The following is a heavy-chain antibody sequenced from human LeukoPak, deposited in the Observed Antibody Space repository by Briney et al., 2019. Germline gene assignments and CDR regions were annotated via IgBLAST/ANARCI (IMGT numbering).Heavy chain of an antibody. V-gene: IGHV3-23*01. J-gene: IGHJ3*02. CDR3: AKTVVVTANPRAFDI. CDR2: ISDSGDST. Sequence: PGGSLRLSCAASGFIFSSYGMSWVRQAPGKGLEWVSSISDSGDSTPYADSVKGRFTISRDNSKNTLYLQMNSLRAEDTAVYYCAKTVVVTANPRAFDIWGQGTMVTVSS. D-gene: IGHD2-21*02. CDR1: GFIFSSYG.